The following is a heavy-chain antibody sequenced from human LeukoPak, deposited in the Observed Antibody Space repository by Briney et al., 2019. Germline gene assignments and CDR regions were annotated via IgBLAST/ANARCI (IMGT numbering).Heavy chain of an antibody. CDR2: ISAYNGNT. J-gene: IGHJ6*03. Sequence: GASVKVSCKASGYTFTICGISWVREAPGQGLEWVGGISAYNGNTNYAQKLKGRVTMTTDTSTSTAYMQLRSLRSDDTAVYYCATRSDRGDSDGHIVGWYYYYMDVWGKGTTVTVSS. D-gene: IGHD5-18*01. V-gene: IGHV1-18*01. CDR1: GYTFTICG. CDR3: ATRSDRGDSDGHIVGWYYYYMDV.